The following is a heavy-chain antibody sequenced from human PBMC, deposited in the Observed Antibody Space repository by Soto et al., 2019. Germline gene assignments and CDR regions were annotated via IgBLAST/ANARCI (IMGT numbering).Heavy chain of an antibody. Sequence: SETLSLTCAVYGGAFSGYYWSWIRQPPGKGLEWIGEINHSGSTNYESSLKSRVTISVDTSKNQFSLKLSSVTAADTAVYYCAGVPSPWGQGTLVTVSS. CDR1: GGAFSGYY. CDR3: AGVPSP. V-gene: IGHV4-34*01. J-gene: IGHJ5*02. CDR2: INHSGST.